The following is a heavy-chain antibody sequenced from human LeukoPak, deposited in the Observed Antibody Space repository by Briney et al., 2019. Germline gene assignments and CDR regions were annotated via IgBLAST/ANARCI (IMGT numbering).Heavy chain of an antibody. CDR2: ISSSGSTI. J-gene: IGHJ4*02. Sequence: RGSLRLSCAASGFTLSSYEMNWVRQAPGKGLEWVSYISSSGSTIYYADSVKGRFTISRDNAKNSLYLQMNSLRAEDTAVYYCARPVYSSTTDYWGQGTLVTVSS. CDR3: ARPVYSSTTDY. V-gene: IGHV3-48*03. D-gene: IGHD6-13*01. CDR1: GFTLSSYE.